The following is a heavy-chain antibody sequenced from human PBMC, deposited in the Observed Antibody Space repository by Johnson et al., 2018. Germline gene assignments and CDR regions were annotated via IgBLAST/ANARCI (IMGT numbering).Heavy chain of an antibody. Sequence: VQLVQSGGGLVQPGGSLRLSCAASRFPFRSYFMHWVRQAPGKGLVWVSRIDTDGSTTGYADSVKGRFSISRDNAENTLYLQMNSLRAEDTAVSYCARTNGLEPLGQGTLVTVSS. CDR3: ARTNGLEP. V-gene: IGHV3-74*02. J-gene: IGHJ5*02. CDR2: IDTDGSTT. CDR1: RFPFRSYF.